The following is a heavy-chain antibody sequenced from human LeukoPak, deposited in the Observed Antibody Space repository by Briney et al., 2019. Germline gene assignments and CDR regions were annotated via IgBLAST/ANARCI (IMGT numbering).Heavy chain of an antibody. CDR3: AELGITMIGGV. D-gene: IGHD3-10*02. V-gene: IGHV3-48*04. Sequence: GGSLRLSCAASGFTFSSYSMNWVRQAPGKGLEWVSYISSSGSTIYYADSVKGRFTISRDNAKNSLYLQMNSLRAEDTVVYYCAELGITMIGGVWGKGTTVTISS. J-gene: IGHJ6*04. CDR2: ISSSGSTI. CDR1: GFTFSSYS.